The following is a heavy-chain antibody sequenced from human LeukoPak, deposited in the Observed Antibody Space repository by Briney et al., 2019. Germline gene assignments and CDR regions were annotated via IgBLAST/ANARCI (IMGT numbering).Heavy chain of an antibody. D-gene: IGHD3-10*01. J-gene: IGHJ3*02. Sequence: GGSLRLSCGASGFTFSRYAMSWVRQAPGKGLQWVSEIGGSGGAIYYADSVKGRFTISRDNSKNTLYLQMNSLRAEDTAVYYCAKDGRQRKTYFYGSGSADAFDIWGQGTMVTVSS. CDR1: GFTFSRYA. CDR3: AKDGRQRKTYFYGSGSADAFDI. V-gene: IGHV3-23*01. CDR2: IGGSGGAI.